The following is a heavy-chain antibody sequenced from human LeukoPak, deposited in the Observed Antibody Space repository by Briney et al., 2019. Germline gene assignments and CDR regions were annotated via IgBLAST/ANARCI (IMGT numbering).Heavy chain of an antibody. V-gene: IGHV3-30*18. Sequence: QPGGSLRLSCAASGFTFSSYGMHWVRQAPGKGLEWVAVISYDGSNKYYADSVKGRFTISRDNSKNTPYLQMNSLRAEDTAVYYCAKGVDTAIDDFDYWGQGTLVTVSS. D-gene: IGHD5-18*01. CDR1: GFTFSSYG. CDR3: AKGVDTAIDDFDY. J-gene: IGHJ4*02. CDR2: ISYDGSNK.